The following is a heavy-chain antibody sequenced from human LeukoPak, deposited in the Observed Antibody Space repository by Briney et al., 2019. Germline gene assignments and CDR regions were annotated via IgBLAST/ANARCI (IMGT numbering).Heavy chain of an antibody. D-gene: IGHD3-3*01. CDR1: GGFISSSSYY. CDR2: IYYSGST. V-gene: IGHV4-39*01. Sequence: SETLSLTCTVSGGFISSSSYYWGWIRQPPGKGLEWIGSIYYSGSTYYNPSLKSRVTISVDTSKNQFSLKLSSVTAADTAVYYCARLPDFWSGYFQAGGFDPWGQGTLVTVSS. J-gene: IGHJ5*02. CDR3: ARLPDFWSGYFQAGGFDP.